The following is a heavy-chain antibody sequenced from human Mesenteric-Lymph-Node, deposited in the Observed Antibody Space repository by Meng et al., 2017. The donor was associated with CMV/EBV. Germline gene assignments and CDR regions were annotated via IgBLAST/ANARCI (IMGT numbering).Heavy chain of an antibody. D-gene: IGHD3-16*01. Sequence: SCAASGFTFSNAWKSWVRQAPGKGLEWFGRIKSKTDGGTTDYAAPVKGRFTISRDDSKNTLYLQMNSLKTEDTAVYYCTTVHHGYTDYWGQGTLVTVSS. J-gene: IGHJ4*02. CDR3: TTVHHGYTDY. CDR1: GFTFSNAW. V-gene: IGHV3-15*01. CDR2: IKSKTDGGTT.